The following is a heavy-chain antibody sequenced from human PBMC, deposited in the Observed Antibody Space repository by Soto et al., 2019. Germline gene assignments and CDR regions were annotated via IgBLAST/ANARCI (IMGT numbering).Heavy chain of an antibody. D-gene: IGHD3-3*01. V-gene: IGHV4-59*01. CDR1: GGSISSYY. Sequence: PSETLSLTCAVSGGSISSYYWSWIRQPPGKGLEWIGNIYHTGSTNYNPSLKSRVTISVDTSKNQFSLKVTSVTAADTAVYYCARGPNYDFWSGYFRGWGQGTLVTSPQ. CDR2: IYHTGST. CDR3: ARGPNYDFWSGYFRG. J-gene: IGHJ4*02.